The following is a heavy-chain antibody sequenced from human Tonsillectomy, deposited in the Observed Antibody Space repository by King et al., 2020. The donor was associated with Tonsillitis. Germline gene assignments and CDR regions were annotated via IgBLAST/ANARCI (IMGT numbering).Heavy chain of an antibody. CDR1: GFTFGDYA. D-gene: IGHD3-22*01. Sequence: EVQLVESGGGLVQPGRSLRLSCTASGFTFGDYAMSWFRQAPGKGLEWVGFIRSKAYGGTTEYAASVKGRFTISRDDSKSIAYLQMNSLKTEDTAVYYCTRDDSSGYYVFVYWGQGTLVTVSS. CDR2: IRSKAYGGTT. V-gene: IGHV3-49*03. CDR3: TRDDSSGYYVFVY. J-gene: IGHJ4*02.